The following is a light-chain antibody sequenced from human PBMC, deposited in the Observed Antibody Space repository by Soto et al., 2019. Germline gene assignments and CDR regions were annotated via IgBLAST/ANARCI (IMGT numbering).Light chain of an antibody. CDR3: QQYYSTLTWT. Sequence: DIVMTQSPDSLAVSLGERATINCKSSQSGLYSSNNKNYLAWYQQKPGQPPKLLIYWASTRESGVPDRFSGSGSGTDFTLTVSSLRAEDVAVYYCQQYYSTLTWTFGQGTKVEIK. CDR2: WAS. J-gene: IGKJ1*01. V-gene: IGKV4-1*01. CDR1: QSGLYSSNNKNY.